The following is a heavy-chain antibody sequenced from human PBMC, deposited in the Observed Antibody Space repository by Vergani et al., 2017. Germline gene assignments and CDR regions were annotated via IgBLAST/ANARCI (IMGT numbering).Heavy chain of an antibody. J-gene: IGHJ6*04. CDR1: GFTFSNYW. CDR3: ARDRLMDV. Sequence: EVQLVESGGGLVQPGGSLRLSCAASGFTFSNYWMTWVRQAPGKGLDWVANMNQDGSEKCYVDSVRGRFAISRDNAKNSLYLQLNSLRAEDTAVYYCARDRLMDVWGKXP. V-gene: IGHV3-7*01. CDR2: MNQDGSEK.